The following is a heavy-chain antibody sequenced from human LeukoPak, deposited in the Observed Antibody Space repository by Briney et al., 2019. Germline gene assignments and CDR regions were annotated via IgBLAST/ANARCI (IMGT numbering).Heavy chain of an antibody. J-gene: IGHJ4*02. Sequence: SETLSLTCTVSGGSVSSGSYYWSWIRQPPGKGLEWIGYIYYSGSTNYNPSLKSRVTISVDTSKNQFSLKLSSVTAADTAVYYCARDSGYSSSWPTFGYWGQGTLVTVSS. D-gene: IGHD6-13*01. V-gene: IGHV4-61*01. CDR3: ARDSGYSSSWPTFGY. CDR2: IYYSGST. CDR1: GGSVSSGSYY.